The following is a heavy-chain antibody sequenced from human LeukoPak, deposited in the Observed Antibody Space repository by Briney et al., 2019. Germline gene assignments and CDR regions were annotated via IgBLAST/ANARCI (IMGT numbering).Heavy chain of an antibody. V-gene: IGHV4-59*12. D-gene: IGHD5-12*01. Sequence: SETLSLTCTVSGGSISSYYWSWIRQPPGKGLEWIGYIYYSGSTNYNPSLKSRVTISVDTSKNQFSLKLSSVTAADTAVYYCARDSSSGYDYDRAFDIWGQGTMVTVSS. J-gene: IGHJ3*02. CDR1: GGSISSYY. CDR3: ARDSSSGYDYDRAFDI. CDR2: IYYSGST.